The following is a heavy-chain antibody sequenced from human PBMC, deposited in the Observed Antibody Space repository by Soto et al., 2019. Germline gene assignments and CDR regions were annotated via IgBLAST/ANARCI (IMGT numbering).Heavy chain of an antibody. V-gene: IGHV4-61*01. D-gene: IGHD3-16*01. J-gene: IGHJ6*02. CDR2: LYYSGST. CDR1: GGSFTSGSYY. CDR3: AGAKQTPMYNYVVHYGLAV. Sequence: QVQLQESGPGLVKPSETLSLTCTVSGGSFTSGSYYWIWIRQPPGQGLEGIGLLYYSGSTLYRASLENRVTISVDTYKIQLSLKLSSVTAADTAVYYCAGAKQTPMYNYVVHYGLAVWGQGTTVRVSS.